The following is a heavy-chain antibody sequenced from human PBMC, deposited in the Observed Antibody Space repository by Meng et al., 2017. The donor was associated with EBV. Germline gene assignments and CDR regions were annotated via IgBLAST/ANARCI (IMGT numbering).Heavy chain of an antibody. Sequence: QVHPVQSGAEVKKPGGPRKVSCKASGYTFTRYDINWVRQAPGQGLEWMGWMNPDSGDTGYAQKFQGRVTMTRDTSINTAYMDLSNLKSEDTALYYRVRDVYGSGTYRSDPWGQGTLVTVSS. CDR2: MNPDSGDT. CDR3: VRDVYGSGTYRSDP. D-gene: IGHD3-10*01. CDR1: GYTFTRYD. J-gene: IGHJ5*02. V-gene: IGHV1-8*01.